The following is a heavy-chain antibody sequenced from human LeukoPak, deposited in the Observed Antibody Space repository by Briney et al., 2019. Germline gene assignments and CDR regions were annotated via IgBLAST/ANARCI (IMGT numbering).Heavy chain of an antibody. J-gene: IGHJ6*03. D-gene: IGHD3-16*02. V-gene: IGHV3-30*03. CDR2: ISYDGSNK. CDR3: ARGGMITFGGVIVKGVISPNHYYMDV. CDR1: GFTFSSYW. Sequence: PGGSLRLSCTASGFTFSSYWMSWVRQAPGRGLGWVPVISYDGSNKYYAESVKGRFTISRDNSKSTLYLQMNSLRAKDTAVYYCARGGMITFGGVIVKGVISPNHYYMDVWGKGTTVTVSS.